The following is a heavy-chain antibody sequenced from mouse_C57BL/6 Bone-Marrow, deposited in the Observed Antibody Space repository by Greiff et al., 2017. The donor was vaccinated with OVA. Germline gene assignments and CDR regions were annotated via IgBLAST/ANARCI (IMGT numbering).Heavy chain of an antibody. Sequence: VQLQQPGAELVKPGASVKLSCKASGYTFTSYWMQWVKQRPGQGLEWIGEIDPSDSYTNYNQKFKGKATLTVDTSSSTAYMQLSSLTSEDSAVYYCARDRTGTGGYWGQGTTLTVSS. CDR3: ARDRTGTGGY. D-gene: IGHD4-1*01. V-gene: IGHV1-50*01. CDR1: GYTFTSYW. J-gene: IGHJ2*01. CDR2: IDPSDSYT.